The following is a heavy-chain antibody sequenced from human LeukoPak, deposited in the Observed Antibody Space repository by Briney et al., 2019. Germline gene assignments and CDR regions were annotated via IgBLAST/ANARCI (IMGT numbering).Heavy chain of an antibody. J-gene: IGHJ4*02. CDR3: AKALAAAGTGNYFDY. D-gene: IGHD6-13*01. CDR2: ISGSGGST. Sequence: GGSLRLSCAASGFTFSTYAITWVRQAPGKGLEWVSAISGSGGSTYYADSVKGRFTISRDNSKNTLYLQMNSLRAEDTAVYYCAKALAAAGTGNYFDYWGQGTLVTVSS. V-gene: IGHV3-23*01. CDR1: GFTFSTYA.